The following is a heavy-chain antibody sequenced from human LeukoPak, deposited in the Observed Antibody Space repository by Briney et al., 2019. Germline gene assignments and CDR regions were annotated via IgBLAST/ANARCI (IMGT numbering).Heavy chain of an antibody. J-gene: IGHJ3*01. Sequence: GGSLRLSCAASGFTVSSNYMSWVRQAPGKGLEWVSVIYSGGSTYYADSVKGRFTISRDNSKNTLYLQMNSLRAEDTAVYYCVKESEAYYDSWGQGTMVTVSS. CDR1: GFTVSSNY. CDR3: VKESEAYYDS. V-gene: IGHV3-66*01. D-gene: IGHD3-22*01. CDR2: IYSGGST.